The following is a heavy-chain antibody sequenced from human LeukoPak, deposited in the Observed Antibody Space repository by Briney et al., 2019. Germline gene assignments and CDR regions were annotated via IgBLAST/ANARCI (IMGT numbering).Heavy chain of an antibody. CDR1: GYSISSGYY. D-gene: IGHD6-19*01. V-gene: IGHV4-38-2*02. Sequence: PSETLSLTCTVSGYSISSGYYWGWIRQPPGKGLEWIGSIYYSGSTYYNPSLKSRVTISVDTSKNQFSLKLSSVTAADTAVYYCARSTGYSSGWLDYWGQGTLVTVSS. CDR2: IYYSGST. CDR3: ARSTGYSSGWLDY. J-gene: IGHJ4*02.